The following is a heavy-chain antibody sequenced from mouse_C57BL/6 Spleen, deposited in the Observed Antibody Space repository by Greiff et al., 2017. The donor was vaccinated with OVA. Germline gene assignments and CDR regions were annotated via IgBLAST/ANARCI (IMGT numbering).Heavy chain of an antibody. CDR3: ARYSNYDWFAY. V-gene: IGHV1-52*01. CDR1: GYTFTSYW. D-gene: IGHD2-5*01. J-gene: IGHJ3*01. Sequence: QVQLQQPGAELVRPGSSVKLSCKASGYTFTSYWMHWVKQRPIQGLEWIGNIDPSDSETHYNQKFKDKATLTVDKSSSTAYMQLSSLTSEDSAVYYCARYSNYDWFAYWGQGTLVTVSA. CDR2: IDPSDSET.